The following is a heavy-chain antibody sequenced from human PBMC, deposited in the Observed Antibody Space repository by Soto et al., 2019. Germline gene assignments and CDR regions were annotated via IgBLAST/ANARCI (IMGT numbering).Heavy chain of an antibody. Sequence: SETLSLTCTVSGGSISPYYWSWIRQPPGKGLEWIGYIHYSGIANYNPSLKSRVTISVATSRNQLSMKLSSVTAADTAVYYCAKYMKYENSSYLLDYWGQGTPVTVSS. D-gene: IGHD3-22*01. CDR1: GGSISPYY. CDR2: IHYSGIA. J-gene: IGHJ4*02. V-gene: IGHV4-59*01. CDR3: AKYMKYENSSYLLDY.